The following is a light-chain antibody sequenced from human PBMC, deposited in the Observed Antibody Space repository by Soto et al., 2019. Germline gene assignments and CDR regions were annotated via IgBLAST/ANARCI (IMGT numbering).Light chain of an antibody. V-gene: IGLV9-49*01. CDR2: VGTGGIVG. Sequence: QSVLTQPPSASASLGASVTLTCTLSSGYSNYKVDWYQQRPGKGPRFVMRVGTGGIVGSKGDGIPDRFSVLGSGLNRYLTIKNIQEEDERCYHCGADHGSGSNFVWVFGGGTKLTVL. CDR3: GADHGSGSNFVWV. J-gene: IGLJ2*01. CDR1: SGYSNYK.